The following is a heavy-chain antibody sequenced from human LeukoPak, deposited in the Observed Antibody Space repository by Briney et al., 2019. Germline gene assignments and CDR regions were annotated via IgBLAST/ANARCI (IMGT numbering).Heavy chain of an antibody. CDR2: VSGGGAYA. J-gene: IGHJ4*02. D-gene: IGHD2-8*01. CDR3: AKRITVSAGYYLDS. CDR1: GFTLSGYW. V-gene: IGHV3-23*01. Sequence: PGGSLRLSCAASGFTLSGYWMSWVRQAPGKGLEWVSTVSGGGAYAYYADSVKGRFTVSRDDSKSMHFLQMNSLRPEDTALYFCAKRITVSAGYYLDSWGQGTLVTVSS.